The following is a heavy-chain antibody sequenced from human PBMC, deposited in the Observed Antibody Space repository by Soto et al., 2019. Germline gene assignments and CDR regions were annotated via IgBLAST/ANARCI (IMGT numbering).Heavy chain of an antibody. CDR3: ATTRSQPLLSPLDAFDI. CDR2: IYPGDSDT. J-gene: IGHJ3*02. D-gene: IGHD2-21*02. Sequence: GESLKISCKGSGYSFTSYWIGWVRQMPGKGLEWMGIIYPGDSDTRYSPSFQGQVTISADKSISTAYLQWSSLKASDTAMYYCATTRSQPLLSPLDAFDIWGQGTMVTVSS. CDR1: GYSFTSYW. V-gene: IGHV5-51*01.